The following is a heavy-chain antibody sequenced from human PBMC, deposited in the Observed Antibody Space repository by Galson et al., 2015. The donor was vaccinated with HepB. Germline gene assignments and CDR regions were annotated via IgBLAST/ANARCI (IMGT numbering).Heavy chain of an antibody. Sequence: SVKVSCKASGYTINSFSLNWVRQAPGQGPEWMGWIDTNTGNPTYAQGFTGRFVFSLDTSVNTAYLQISSLEAEDTAVYYCARDSWRATKPDAFDIWGQGTMVTVSS. CDR3: ARDSWRATKPDAFDI. CDR1: GYTINSFS. J-gene: IGHJ3*02. V-gene: IGHV7-4-1*02. D-gene: IGHD2-8*01. CDR2: IDTNTGNP.